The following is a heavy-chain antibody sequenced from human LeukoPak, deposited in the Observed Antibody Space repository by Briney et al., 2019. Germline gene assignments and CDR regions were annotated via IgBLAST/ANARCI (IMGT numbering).Heavy chain of an antibody. J-gene: IGHJ4*02. CDR2: ISPDGNNE. CDR3: AKVNNYDDY. CDR1: GFTFSSFG. Sequence: GGSLRLSCAASGFTFSSFGIHWVRKAPGKGLEWVAAISPDGNNEYYIESVKGRFTVSRDNSKNMIYLQMNSLRGEDSAVYYCAKVNNYDDYWGQGTLVTVSS. V-gene: IGHV3-30*18. D-gene: IGHD1/OR15-1a*01.